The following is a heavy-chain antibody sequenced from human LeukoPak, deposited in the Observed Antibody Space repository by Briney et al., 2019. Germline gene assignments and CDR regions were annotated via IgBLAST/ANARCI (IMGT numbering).Heavy chain of an antibody. CDR3: ARGVYGDYVEWYFDV. J-gene: IGHJ2*01. CDR1: GLSFSGYS. Sequence: GGSLRLSCAASGLSFSGYSMNWVRQAPGKGLEWVSYISSSSSSRYYADSVKGRFTISRDNAKNSLYLQMNTLRDEDTAVYCCARGVYGDYVEWYFDVWGRGTLVTVSS. D-gene: IGHD4-17*01. V-gene: IGHV3-48*02. CDR2: ISSSSSSR.